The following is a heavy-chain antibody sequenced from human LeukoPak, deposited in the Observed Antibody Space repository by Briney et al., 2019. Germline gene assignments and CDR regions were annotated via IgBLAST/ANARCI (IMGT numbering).Heavy chain of an antibody. D-gene: IGHD2-15*01. J-gene: IGHJ4*02. CDR3: ARDDVVGSNQD. CDR2: IYTSGST. Sequence: SETLSLTCTVSGGSISSYSWTWIRQPAGERLEWIGRIYTSGSTNYNPSLKSRVTMSVDTSKNQFSLKLSSVTAADTAVYYCARDDVVGSNQDWGQGTLVTVSS. CDR1: GGSISSYS. V-gene: IGHV4-4*07.